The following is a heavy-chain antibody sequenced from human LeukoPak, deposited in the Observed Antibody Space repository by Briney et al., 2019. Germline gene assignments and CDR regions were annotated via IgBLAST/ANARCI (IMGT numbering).Heavy chain of an antibody. D-gene: IGHD6-6*01. V-gene: IGHV3-7*05. CDR2: IKQDGSEK. Sequence: GGSLRLSCAASGFKFSSYWISWVRQAPGKGVEWVANIKQDGSEKYYVDSVKGRFNISRDNTKNSLYLQTNSLRVDDTAVYYCARRDIAARLNWFDPWGQGTLVTVSS. CDR3: ARRDIAARLNWFDP. CDR1: GFKFSSYW. J-gene: IGHJ5*02.